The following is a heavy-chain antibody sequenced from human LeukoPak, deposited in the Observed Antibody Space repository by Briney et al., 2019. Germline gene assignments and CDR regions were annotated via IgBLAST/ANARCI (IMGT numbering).Heavy chain of an antibody. CDR1: GFTFGDYA. CDR2: IRSKAYGGTT. Sequence: GGSLRLSCTASGFTFGDYAMSWVRQAPGKGLEWVGFIRSKAYGGTTEYAASVKGRFTISRDDSKSIAYLQMNSLKTEDTAVYYCTRDLHTWEQFFDYWGQGTLVTVSS. CDR3: TRDLHTWEQFFDY. J-gene: IGHJ4*02. V-gene: IGHV3-49*04. D-gene: IGHD1-26*01.